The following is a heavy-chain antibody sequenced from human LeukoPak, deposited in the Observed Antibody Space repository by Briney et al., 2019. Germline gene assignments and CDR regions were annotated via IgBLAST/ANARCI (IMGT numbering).Heavy chain of an antibody. Sequence: PSETMSLTCAVYGGSFSGHYWSWIRQSPGKGLEWIGEINDSGSTNYNPSLKSRVTISVDTSKSQFSLKLSSVTAADTALYYCSRAEVRGVLPDVRRYWGQGTLVTVSS. J-gene: IGHJ4*02. D-gene: IGHD3-10*01. CDR2: INDSGST. CDR1: GGSFSGHY. V-gene: IGHV4-34*01. CDR3: SRAEVRGVLPDVRRY.